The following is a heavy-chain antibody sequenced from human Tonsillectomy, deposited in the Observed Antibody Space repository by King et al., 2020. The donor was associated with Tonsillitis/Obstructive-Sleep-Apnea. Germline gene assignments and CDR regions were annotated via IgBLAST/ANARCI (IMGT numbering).Heavy chain of an antibody. CDR1: GGSISSYY. CDR2: IYYSGGT. CDR3: ASYYDFWSGYPY. D-gene: IGHD3-3*01. Sequence: QLQESGPGLVKPSETLSLTCTVSGGSISSYYWSWIRQPPGKGLEWIGYIYYSGGTNYNPSLKNRVTISVDTSKNQFSLKLSSVTAADTAVYYCASYYDFWSGYPYWGQGTLVTVSS. V-gene: IGHV4-59*01. J-gene: IGHJ4*02.